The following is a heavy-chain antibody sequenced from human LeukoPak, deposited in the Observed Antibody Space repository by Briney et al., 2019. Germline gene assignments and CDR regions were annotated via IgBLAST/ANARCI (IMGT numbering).Heavy chain of an antibody. V-gene: IGHV3-23*01. CDR3: ARSYSSSWYSDC. D-gene: IGHD6-13*01. CDR2: ISGSGGTT. CDR1: GFTFSSYA. Sequence: PGGSLRLSCAAPGFTFSSYAMSWVRQAPGKGLEWVSGISGSGGTTYYVDSVKGRFTISRDNSKNTLYLQMNSLRADDTAVYYCARSYSSSWYSDCWGQGTLVTVSS. J-gene: IGHJ4*02.